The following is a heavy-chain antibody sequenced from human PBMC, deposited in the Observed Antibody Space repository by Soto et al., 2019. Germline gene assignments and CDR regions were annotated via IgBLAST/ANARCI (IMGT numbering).Heavy chain of an antibody. CDR2: INHSGGT. J-gene: IGHJ5*02. V-gene: IGHV4-34*01. D-gene: IGHD6-6*01. Sequence: PSETLSLTCAVYGGSFSGYYWSWVRQPPGKGLEWIGEINHSGGTNYNPSLKGRVTISVDTFKNQFSLKLNSATAADTAIYYCARERPDGARLDPWGQGTLVTVSS. CDR3: ARERPDGARLDP. CDR1: GGSFSGYY.